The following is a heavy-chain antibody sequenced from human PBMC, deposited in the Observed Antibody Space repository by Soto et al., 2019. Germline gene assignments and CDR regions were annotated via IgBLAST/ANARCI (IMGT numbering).Heavy chain of an antibody. J-gene: IGHJ6*02. CDR2: IYYSGST. V-gene: IGHV4-31*03. D-gene: IGHD3-3*01. CDR1: GGSISSGGYY. Sequence: PSETLSLTCTVSGGSISSGGYYWSWIRQHPGKGLEWIGYIYYSGSTYYNPSLKSRVTISVDTSKNQFSLKLSSVTAADTAVYYCARAAFRFWSGYYTSYYYYGMDVWGQGTKVTVSS. CDR3: ARAAFRFWSGYYTSYYYYGMDV.